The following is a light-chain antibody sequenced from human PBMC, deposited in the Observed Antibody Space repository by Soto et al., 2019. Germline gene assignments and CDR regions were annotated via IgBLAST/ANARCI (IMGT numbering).Light chain of an antibody. CDR3: QQYRNSPPT. V-gene: IGKV3-20*01. J-gene: IGKJ4*01. Sequence: ESVVTGDRGTLSLSPGERATLSCRASQSITSSYLAWYQQKPGQAPRLLMYGASTRAPGIPDRLSGSGSGTDFTLTISRLEPEDSAVYYCQQYRNSPPTFGGGTKVDIK. CDR2: GAS. CDR1: QSITSSY.